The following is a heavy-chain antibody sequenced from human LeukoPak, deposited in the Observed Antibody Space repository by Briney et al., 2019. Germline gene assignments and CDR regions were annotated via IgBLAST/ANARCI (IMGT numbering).Heavy chain of an antibody. V-gene: IGHV3-21*01. CDR1: GFTFSSHS. D-gene: IGHD1-26*01. Sequence: SGGSLRLSCAASGFTFSSHSMNWVRQAPGKGLEWVSSISSSSSYIYYADSVKGRFTISRDNAKNSLYLQMNSLRAEDTAVYYCARDKLRELALDYWGQGTLVTVSS. CDR3: ARDKLRELALDY. CDR2: ISSSSSYI. J-gene: IGHJ4*02.